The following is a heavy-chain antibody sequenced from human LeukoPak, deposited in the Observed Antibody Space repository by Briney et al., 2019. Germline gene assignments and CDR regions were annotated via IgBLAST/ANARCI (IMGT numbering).Heavy chain of an antibody. D-gene: IGHD1-26*01. J-gene: IGHJ4*02. CDR2: IIPILGIA. CDR1: GGTFSSYA. CDR3: AARSGSYYGPFDY. Sequence: SVKVSCKASGGTFSSYAISWVRQAPGQGLEWMGWIIPILGIANYAQKFQGRVTITADKSTSTAYMELSSLRSEDTAVYYCAARSGSYYGPFDYWGQGTLVTVSS. V-gene: IGHV1-69*10.